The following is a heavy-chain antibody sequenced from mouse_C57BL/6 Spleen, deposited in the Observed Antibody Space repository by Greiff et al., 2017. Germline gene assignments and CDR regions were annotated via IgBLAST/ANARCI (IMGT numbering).Heavy chain of an antibody. Sequence: VKVVESGAELVRPGASVTLSCKASGYTFTDYEMHWVKQTPVHGLEWIGAIDPETGGTAYNQKFKGKAILTADKSSSTAYMELRSLTSEDSAVYYCPSYGYGYFDYWGQGTTLTVSS. CDR3: PSYGYGYFDY. CDR1: GYTFTDYE. V-gene: IGHV1-15*01. J-gene: IGHJ2*01. CDR2: IDPETGGT. D-gene: IGHD2-2*01.